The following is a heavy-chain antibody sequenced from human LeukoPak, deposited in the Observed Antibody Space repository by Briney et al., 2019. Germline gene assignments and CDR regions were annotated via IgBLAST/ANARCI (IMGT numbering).Heavy chain of an antibody. J-gene: IGHJ4*02. CDR1: GGSISSGGYY. Sequence: SETLSLTCTVSGGSISSGGYYWSWIRQHPGDGLEWIGYIYYSGSTYYNPSLKSRVTISIDTSKNKFSLKLSSVTAADTAVYYCARAGGFFSPFGYWGQGTLVTVSS. CDR3: ARAGGFFSPFGY. D-gene: IGHD3-16*01. CDR2: IYYSGST. V-gene: IGHV4-31*03.